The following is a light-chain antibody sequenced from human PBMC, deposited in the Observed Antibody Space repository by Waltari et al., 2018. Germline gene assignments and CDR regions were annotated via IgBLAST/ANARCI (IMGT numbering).Light chain of an antibody. V-gene: IGKV1-12*01. CDR1: QGVSTW. J-gene: IGKJ5*01. CDR3: QQANSFPLT. CDR2: AAS. Sequence: DIQITQSPSSVSASVGDRVTITCRASQGVSTWLAWYQQKPGKAPKLLIYAASTLQTGVPSRFSGSGSGTDFTLTINTLQAEDSATYYCQQANSFPLTFGQGTRLEIK.